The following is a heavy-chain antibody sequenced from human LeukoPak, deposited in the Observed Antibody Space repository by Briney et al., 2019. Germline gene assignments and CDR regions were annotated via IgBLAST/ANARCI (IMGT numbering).Heavy chain of an antibody. Sequence: PGGSLRLSCAASGFTFSSYWMSWVRQAPGKGLEWVANIKQDGSEKYYVDSVKGRFTISRDNAKNSLYLQMNSLRAEDTAVYYCARVTASDWSLWFGELSPTYYYYYMDVWGKGTTVTISS. CDR3: ARVTASDWSLWFGELSPTYYYYYMDV. V-gene: IGHV3-7*01. D-gene: IGHD3-10*01. CDR1: GFTFSSYW. J-gene: IGHJ6*03. CDR2: IKQDGSEK.